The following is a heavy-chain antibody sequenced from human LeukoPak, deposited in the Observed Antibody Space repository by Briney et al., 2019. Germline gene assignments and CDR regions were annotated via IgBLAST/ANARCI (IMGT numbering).Heavy chain of an antibody. V-gene: IGHV4-38-2*02. CDR3: ARVGVTAYFDD. CDR2: IYHSGST. Sequence: SETLSLTCTVSGYSISSGYYWGWIRQPPGKGLEWIGSIYHSGSTYYNPSLKSRVSMSRDTAKNQFSLNLSSVTAADTAVYYCARVGVTAYFDDWGQGTLVTVSS. J-gene: IGHJ4*02. CDR1: GYSISSGYY. D-gene: IGHD1-26*01.